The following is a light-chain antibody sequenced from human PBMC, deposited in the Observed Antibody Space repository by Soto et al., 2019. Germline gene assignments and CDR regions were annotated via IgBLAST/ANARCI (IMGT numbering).Light chain of an antibody. CDR1: QSVSTN. CDR3: QHYNNWPPWT. Sequence: EVVMTQTPATLSVSPGERATLSCRASQSVSTNLAWYQQKPGQAPRLLMYGASTRATGIPARFSGSGSGTDFTLTISSLQSGDFAVYYCQHYNNWPPWTFGQGTKVEIK. V-gene: IGKV3-15*01. J-gene: IGKJ1*01. CDR2: GAS.